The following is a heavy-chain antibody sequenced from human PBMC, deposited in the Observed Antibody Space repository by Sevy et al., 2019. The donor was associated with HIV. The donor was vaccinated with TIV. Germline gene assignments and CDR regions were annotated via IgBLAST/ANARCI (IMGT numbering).Heavy chain of an antibody. Sequence: ASVKVSCKTSGYTFTDYYLHWSRQAPGQGLEWMGRINPLTGATNFVQSFQGRVAVTRDTSISTAYMELSGLRSDETAVYYCAANDHWGQGTLVTVSS. CDR2: INPLTGAT. V-gene: IGHV1-2*06. CDR1: GYTFTDYY. J-gene: IGHJ4*02. CDR3: AANDH.